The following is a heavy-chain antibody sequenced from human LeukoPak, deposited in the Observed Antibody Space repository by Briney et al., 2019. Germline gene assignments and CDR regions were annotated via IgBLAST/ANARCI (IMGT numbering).Heavy chain of an antibody. V-gene: IGHV4-59*01. CDR2: ISDIGS. J-gene: IGHJ6*03. CDR1: GASISSYY. Sequence: PETLSLTCNVSGASISSYYWTWIRQPPGKGLEWIASISDIGSNYNPSLRSRVTTSLDTSKNQFSLNLRSVTAADTAVYYCARDFMVRGDQVNYYYYYMDVWGTGATITVSS. CDR3: ARDFMVRGDQVNYYYYYMDV. D-gene: IGHD3-10*01.